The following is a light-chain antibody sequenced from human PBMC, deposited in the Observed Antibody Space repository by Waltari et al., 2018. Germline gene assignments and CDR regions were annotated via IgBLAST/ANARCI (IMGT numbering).Light chain of an antibody. CDR3: ASGDDSLNGHWV. Sequence: QSVLTQPPSASGTPGPRVTISCSGSASNIGGNLVNWYHQLPGKAPKLLIYRSHLRPSGVPDRISGSKPVPSASLAISGLQSEDEADYFCASGDDSLNGHWVFGGGTKVTVL. J-gene: IGLJ3*02. V-gene: IGLV1-44*01. CDR1: ASNIGGNL. CDR2: RSH.